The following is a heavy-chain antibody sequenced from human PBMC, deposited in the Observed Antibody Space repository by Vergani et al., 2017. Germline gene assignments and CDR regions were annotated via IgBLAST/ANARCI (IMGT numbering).Heavy chain of an antibody. CDR3: ARGYDYVWGSYRAFDY. Sequence: QVQLQQWGAGLLKPSQTLSLTCTVSGGSISSYYWGWIRQPPGKGLEWIGSIYYSGSTYYNPSLKSRVTISVDTSKNQFSLKMSSVTAADTAVYYCARGYDYVWGSYRAFDYWGQGTLVTVSS. V-gene: IGHV4-39*01. D-gene: IGHD3-16*01. J-gene: IGHJ4*02. CDR1: GGSISSYY. CDR2: IYYSGST.